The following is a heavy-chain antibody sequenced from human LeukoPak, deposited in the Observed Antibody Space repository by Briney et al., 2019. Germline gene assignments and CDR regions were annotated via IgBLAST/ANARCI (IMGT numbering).Heavy chain of an antibody. V-gene: IGHV3-21*01. D-gene: IGHD2-15*01. Sequence: GGSLRLSCAASGFTFSSYSMNWVRQAPGKGLEWVSSISSSSSYIYYADSVKGRFTISRDNAKNSLYLQMNSLRAEDTAVYYCARDKEHSSGGIDYWGQGTLVTVSS. J-gene: IGHJ4*02. CDR3: ARDKEHSSGGIDY. CDR1: GFTFSSYS. CDR2: ISSSSSYI.